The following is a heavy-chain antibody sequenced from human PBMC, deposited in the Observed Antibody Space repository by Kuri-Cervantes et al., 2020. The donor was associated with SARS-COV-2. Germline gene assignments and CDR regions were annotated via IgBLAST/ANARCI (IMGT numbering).Heavy chain of an antibody. Sequence: ASVNVSLKASGYTLTSCPMHWVRQARGQRLEWMGWINAGNGNTKYSQKFQGRVTITRDTSASTAYMELSSLRSEETAVYYCAGGPGGGATFDYWGQGTLVTVSS. CDR2: INAGNGNT. V-gene: IGHV1-3*01. CDR1: GYTLTSCP. D-gene: IGHD1-26*01. J-gene: IGHJ4*02. CDR3: AGGPGGGATFDY.